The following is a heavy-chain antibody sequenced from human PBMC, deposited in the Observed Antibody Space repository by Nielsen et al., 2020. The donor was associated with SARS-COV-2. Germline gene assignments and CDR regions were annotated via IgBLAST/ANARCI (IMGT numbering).Heavy chain of an antibody. V-gene: IGHV1-46*01. CDR1: GYTFTSYY. CDR3: ARVLSVYSSSWYEGNDAFDI. J-gene: IGHJ3*02. D-gene: IGHD6-13*01. Sequence: ASVKVSCKASGYTFTSYYMHWVRQAPGQGLEWMGIINPSGGNTSYAQKFQGRVTMTRDTSTSTVYMELSSLRSEDTAVYYCARVLSVYSSSWYEGNDAFDIWGQGTMVTVSS. CDR2: INPSGGNT.